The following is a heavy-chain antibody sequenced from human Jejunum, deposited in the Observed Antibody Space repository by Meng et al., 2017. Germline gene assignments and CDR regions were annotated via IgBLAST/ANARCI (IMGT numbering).Heavy chain of an antibody. Sequence: HGHLHQSGPGRVKPSHTLSLTCAISGDSVSSNSAAWNWIRQSPSRGLEWLGRTYYRSKWYSDYAVSVKSRITINTDTSKNQLSLQLNSVTPEDTAGYYCARDESRLLRSWGQGTLVTVSS. CDR2: TYYRSKWYS. CDR1: GDSVSSNSAA. D-gene: IGHD3-22*01. V-gene: IGHV6-1*01. J-gene: IGHJ5*02. CDR3: ARDESRLLRS.